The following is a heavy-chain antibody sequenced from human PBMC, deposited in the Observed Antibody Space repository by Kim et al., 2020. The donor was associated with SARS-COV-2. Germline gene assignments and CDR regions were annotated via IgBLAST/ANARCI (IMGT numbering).Heavy chain of an antibody. J-gene: IGHJ6*02. V-gene: IGHV3-30*01. Sequence: AHSGQGRITISRDNSKNTLNLQMNSRRAEDTAVYYCARSIAGSYYYGMDVWGQGTTVTVSS. D-gene: IGHD6-6*01. CDR3: ARSIAGSYYYGMDV.